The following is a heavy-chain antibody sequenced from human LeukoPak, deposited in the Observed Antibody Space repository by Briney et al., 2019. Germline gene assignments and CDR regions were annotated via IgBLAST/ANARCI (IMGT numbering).Heavy chain of an antibody. CDR1: GGSISSGGYS. V-gene: IGHV4-30-2*01. J-gene: IGHJ4*02. Sequence: SETLSLTCTVSGGSISSGGYSWSWIRQPPGKGLEWIGYIYHSGSTYYNPSLKSRVTISVDRSKNQFSLKLSSVTAADTAVYYCARSDHTKYIAAAGSPGRVFDYWGQGTLVTVSS. CDR3: ARSDHTKYIAAAGSPGRVFDY. D-gene: IGHD6-13*01. CDR2: IYHSGST.